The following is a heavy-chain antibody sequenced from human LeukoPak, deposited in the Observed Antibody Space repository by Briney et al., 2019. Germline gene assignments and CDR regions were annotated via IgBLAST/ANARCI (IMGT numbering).Heavy chain of an antibody. CDR3: ARGGGQRHFDY. CDR2: IKQDGSDK. V-gene: IGHV3-7*01. J-gene: IGHJ4*02. Sequence: GGSLRLSCAASGFIFSSYWMSWVRQAPGKGLEWVANIKQDGSDKSYVDSVKGRFTISRDNAKNSLYLQMNSLRAEDTAVYYCARGGGQRHFDYWGQGTLVTVSS. CDR1: GFIFSSYW. D-gene: IGHD2-2*01.